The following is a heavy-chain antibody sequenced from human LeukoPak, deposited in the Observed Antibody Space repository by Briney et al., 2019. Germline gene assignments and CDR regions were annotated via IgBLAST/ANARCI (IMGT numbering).Heavy chain of an antibody. CDR2: IIGSSGST. J-gene: IGHJ4*02. Sequence: GGSLRLSCVASGFSFNNYAMNWVRQAPGKGLEWVSLIIGSSGSTFYADSVKGRFTISRDKSKNTLYLQMNSLRTEDTAVYYCAKGAYDYIEIAYFDYWGQGSLVTVSS. CDR1: GFSFNNYA. CDR3: AKGAYDYIEIAYFDY. V-gene: IGHV3-23*01. D-gene: IGHD5-12*01.